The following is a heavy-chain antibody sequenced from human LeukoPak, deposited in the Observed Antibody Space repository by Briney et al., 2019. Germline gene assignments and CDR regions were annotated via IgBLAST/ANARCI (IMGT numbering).Heavy chain of an antibody. CDR3: AKPTFDSSGYPPGDWYFDP. Sequence: SGGSLRLSCAASKFTFSDYSMNWVRQAPGKGLEWVSSISSSSSYIYYADSVKGRFTISRDNAKNSLYLQMNSLRAEDTAVYYCAKPTFDSSGYPPGDWYFDPWGRGTLVTVSS. CDR2: ISSSSSYI. CDR1: KFTFSDYS. J-gene: IGHJ2*01. V-gene: IGHV3-21*01. D-gene: IGHD3-22*01.